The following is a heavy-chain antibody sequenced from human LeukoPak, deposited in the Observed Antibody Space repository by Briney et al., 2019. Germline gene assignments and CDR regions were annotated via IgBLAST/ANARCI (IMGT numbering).Heavy chain of an antibody. D-gene: IGHD6-19*01. CDR1: GGSISSYY. V-gene: IGHV4-59*08. CDR2: IYYSGST. Sequence: SETLSLTCSVSGGSISSYYWSWIRQPPGKGLEWIGYIYYSGSTNYNPSLKSRVTMSVATSKNQFSLKLTSVTAVDTAVYYCARLRPVAGYDAFDIWGHGTMVTVSS. CDR3: ARLRPVAGYDAFDI. J-gene: IGHJ3*02.